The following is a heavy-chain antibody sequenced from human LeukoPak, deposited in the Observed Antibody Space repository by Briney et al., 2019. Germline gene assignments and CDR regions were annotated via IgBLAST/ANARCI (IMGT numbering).Heavy chain of an antibody. D-gene: IGHD1-14*01. Sequence: SETLSLTRTVSVGSISSYYWSWIRQPPGKGLEWIGYIYYSGSTNYNPSLKSRVTISVDTSKNQFSLKLSSVTAADTAVYYCARSDRRYYYYMDVWGKGTTVTVSS. CDR3: ARSDRRYYYYMDV. J-gene: IGHJ6*03. CDR1: VGSISSYY. V-gene: IGHV4-59*01. CDR2: IYYSGST.